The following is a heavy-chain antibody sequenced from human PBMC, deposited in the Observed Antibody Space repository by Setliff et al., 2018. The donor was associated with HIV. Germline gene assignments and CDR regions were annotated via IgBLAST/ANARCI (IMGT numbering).Heavy chain of an antibody. CDR1: GYSFTNYW. CDR3: ARQGTYYNFWSGYPAVD. D-gene: IGHD3-3*01. Sequence: PGESLKLSCKGSGYSFTNYWIAWVRQMPGKGLEWMGIIYPGDSDTRYSPSFQGPVTISADKSISTAYLQWSSLKASDTAMYYCARQGTYYNFWSGYPAVDWGQGTLVTVSS. V-gene: IGHV5-51*01. J-gene: IGHJ4*02. CDR2: IYPGDSDT.